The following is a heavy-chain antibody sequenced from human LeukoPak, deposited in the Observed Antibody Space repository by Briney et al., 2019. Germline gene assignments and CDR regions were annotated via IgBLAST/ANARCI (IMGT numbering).Heavy chain of an antibody. CDR3: ASGDVAAIAARPEAFDY. CDR1: GYTFTAYH. Sequence: SVKVSCKASGYTFTAYHMHWVRQAPGQGLEWMGRIIPILGIANYAQKFQGRVTITADKSTSTAYMELSSLRSEDTAVYYCASGDVAAIAARPEAFDYWGQGTLVTVSS. J-gene: IGHJ4*02. V-gene: IGHV1-69*02. D-gene: IGHD6-6*01. CDR2: IIPILGIA.